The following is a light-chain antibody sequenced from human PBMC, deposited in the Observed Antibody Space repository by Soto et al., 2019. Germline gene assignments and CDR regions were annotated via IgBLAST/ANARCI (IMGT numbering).Light chain of an antibody. Sequence: DIQMTQSPSSLSASLGDRVTITCRASQSISTYLNWYQQKPGKAPKLLIYAASSLQSGVPSRFSGSGSGTDFTLTISRLAPEDFAVYYCQQYGSSPETFGQGTKVEIK. CDR1: QSISTY. V-gene: IGKV1-39*01. CDR2: AAS. J-gene: IGKJ1*01. CDR3: QQYGSSPET.